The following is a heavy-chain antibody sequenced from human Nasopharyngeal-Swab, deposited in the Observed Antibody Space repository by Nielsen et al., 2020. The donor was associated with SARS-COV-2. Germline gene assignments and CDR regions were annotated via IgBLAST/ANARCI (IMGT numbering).Heavy chain of an antibody. V-gene: IGHV3-30*04. CDR1: GFTFSSYA. Sequence: GGSLRLSCAASGFTFSSYAMHWVRHAPGKGLEWVAVISYDGSNKYYADSVKGRFTISRDNSKNTLYLQMNSLRAEDTAVYYCASRPPHWGPGTLVTVSS. J-gene: IGHJ4*02. CDR2: ISYDGSNK. CDR3: ASRPPH.